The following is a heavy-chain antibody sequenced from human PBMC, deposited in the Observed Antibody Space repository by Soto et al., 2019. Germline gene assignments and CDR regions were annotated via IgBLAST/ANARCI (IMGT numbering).Heavy chain of an antibody. CDR1: GASVSSGSYY. V-gene: IGHV4-61*01. CDR3: ARALSTNEGWFDP. D-gene: IGHD2-8*01. Sequence: SETLSLTCKVSGASVSSGSYYWSWIRQPPGKGLEWIGYIYYTGTSDYNPSLKSRVTISIGTSKNQISLNLNSVTAADTAVYYCARALSTNEGWFDPWGQGRLVTVSS. CDR2: IYYTGTS. J-gene: IGHJ5*02.